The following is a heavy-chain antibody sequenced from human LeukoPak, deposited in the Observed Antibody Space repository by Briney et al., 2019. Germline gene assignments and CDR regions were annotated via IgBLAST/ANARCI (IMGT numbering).Heavy chain of an antibody. Sequence: GGSLRLSCEVSGFDFSTYSMNWVRQAPGKGLEWVAVISYDGSNKYYADSVKGRFTISRDNSKNTLYLQMNSLRAEDTAVYYCAKDDDLWFGDQGYYYGMDVWGQGTTVTVSS. CDR3: AKDDDLWFGDQGYYYGMDV. V-gene: IGHV3-30*18. CDR2: ISYDGSNK. J-gene: IGHJ6*02. D-gene: IGHD3-10*01. CDR1: GFDFSTYS.